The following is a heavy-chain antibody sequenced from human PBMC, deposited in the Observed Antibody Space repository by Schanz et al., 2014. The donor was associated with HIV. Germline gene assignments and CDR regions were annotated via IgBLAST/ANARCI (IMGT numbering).Heavy chain of an antibody. CDR3: ARVGSGSYYVRYFDY. J-gene: IGHJ4*02. Sequence: QIQLVQSGAEVKKPGASVKVSCRASGYTFTTYGITWVRQAPGQGLEWMGWISGYKGNTNYAQKLQGRVTMTTDTSTSTAYMELRSLRSDDTAVYYCARVGSGSYYVRYFDYGGQGTLVTVSS. V-gene: IGHV1-18*01. D-gene: IGHD3-10*01. CDR2: ISGYKGNT. CDR1: GYTFTTYG.